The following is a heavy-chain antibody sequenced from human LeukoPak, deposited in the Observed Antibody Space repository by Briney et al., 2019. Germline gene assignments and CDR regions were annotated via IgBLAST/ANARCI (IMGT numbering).Heavy chain of an antibody. Sequence: SETLSLTCAVSGGSISSSNWWSWIRQPPGKGLEWIGSIHYSGSTNYNPSLKSRVTISVDTSKNQFSLKLSSVTAADTAVYYCARDKTDSSTYSWFDPWGQGTLVTVSS. D-gene: IGHD6-13*01. CDR3: ARDKTDSSTYSWFDP. CDR1: GGSISSSNW. J-gene: IGHJ5*02. V-gene: IGHV4-4*02. CDR2: IHYSGST.